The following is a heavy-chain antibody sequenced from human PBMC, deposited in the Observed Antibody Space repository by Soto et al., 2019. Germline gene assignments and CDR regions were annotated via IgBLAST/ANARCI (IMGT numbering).Heavy chain of an antibody. J-gene: IGHJ4*02. Sequence: GGSLRLSCAASGFTFNDYAIHWVRQAPGKGLEWVAVISYDGSNKYYADSVKGRFTISRDNSKNTLFLQMSSLRAEDTAMYYCARHALGYYYDSSGYYYDYWGQGTLVTVSS. CDR2: ISYDGSNK. CDR1: GFTFNDYA. V-gene: IGHV3-30-3*01. D-gene: IGHD3-22*01. CDR3: ARHALGYYYDSSGYYYDY.